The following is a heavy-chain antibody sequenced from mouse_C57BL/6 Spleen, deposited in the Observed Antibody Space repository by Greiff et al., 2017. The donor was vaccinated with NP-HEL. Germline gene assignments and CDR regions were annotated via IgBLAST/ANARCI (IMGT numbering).Heavy chain of an antibody. J-gene: IGHJ2*01. CDR3: ARNDYGSSVFDY. D-gene: IGHD1-1*01. Sequence: VQLQQSGPELVKPGASVKISCKASGYTFTDYYMNWVKQSHGKSLEWIGDINPNNGGPSYNQKFKGKATLTVDKSASTAYMGLRSLTSEDSAVYNCARNDYGSSVFDYWGQGTTLTVSS. V-gene: IGHV1-26*01. CDR2: INPNNGGP. CDR1: GYTFTDYY.